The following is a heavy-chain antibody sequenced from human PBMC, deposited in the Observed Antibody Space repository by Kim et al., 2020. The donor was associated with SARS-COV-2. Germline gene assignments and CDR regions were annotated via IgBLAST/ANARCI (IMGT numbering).Heavy chain of an antibody. Sequence: GGSLRLSCATSGFTLSLYSMNCVRQSPGKGLEWVSHISGTGTITKHADSVRGRFTISRDNAKNSLFLQMNGLRAEDTAVYYCVRGNYWAFDIWGQWTIVT. D-gene: IGHD2-15*01. V-gene: IGHV3-48*04. CDR1: GFTLSLYS. J-gene: IGHJ3*02. CDR3: VRGNYWAFDI. CDR2: ISGTGTIT.